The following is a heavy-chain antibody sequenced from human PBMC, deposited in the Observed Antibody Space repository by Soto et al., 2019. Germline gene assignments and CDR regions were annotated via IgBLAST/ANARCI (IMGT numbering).Heavy chain of an antibody. D-gene: IGHD3-3*01. J-gene: IGHJ5*02. CDR3: TRDRGGTEFWIGYPTGWFEP. CDR2: ISYVGSNK. V-gene: IGHV3-30*03. CDR1: GFTFSSYV. Sequence: PGGSRRLSCAASGFTFSSYVMHWVRQAPGKGLEWRAVISYVGSNKDYADSVKGRFSISRDNSENTLYLQMNSLRAEDTAIYYCTRDRGGTEFWIGYPTGWFEPWGQGISVTVSS.